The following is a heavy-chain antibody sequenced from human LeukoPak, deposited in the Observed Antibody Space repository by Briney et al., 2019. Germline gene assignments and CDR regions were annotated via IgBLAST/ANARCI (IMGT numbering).Heavy chain of an antibody. V-gene: IGHV3-30*03. J-gene: IGHJ4*02. CDR1: GFTFSTYA. CDR2: ISYDGTTK. CDR3: ARVNTIFGVDIVSLGAEFEF. D-gene: IGHD3-3*02. Sequence: GGSLRLSCGASGFTFSTYAMHWVRQAPGKGLECVSVISYDGTTKDYADSVEGRFTISRDNSNDTLYLQMNSLRPEDTALYYCARVNTIFGVDIVSLGAEFEFWGQGTLVTVSS.